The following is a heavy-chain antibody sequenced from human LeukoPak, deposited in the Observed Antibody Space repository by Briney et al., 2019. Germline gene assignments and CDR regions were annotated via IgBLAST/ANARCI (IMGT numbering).Heavy chain of an antibody. CDR1: GFTFSGSA. J-gene: IGHJ6*03. V-gene: IGHV3-73*01. Sequence: GGSLRLSCAASGFTFSGSAMHWVRQASGKGLEWVGRIRSKANSYATAYAASVKGRFTISRDDSKNTAYLQMNSLKTEDTAVYYCTRPGLAAAGTPAYYYYCMDVWGKGTTVTVSS. D-gene: IGHD6-13*01. CDR3: TRPGLAAAGTPAYYYYCMDV. CDR2: IRSKANSYAT.